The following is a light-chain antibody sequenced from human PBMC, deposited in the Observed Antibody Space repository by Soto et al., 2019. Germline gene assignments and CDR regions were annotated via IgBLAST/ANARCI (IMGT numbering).Light chain of an antibody. J-gene: IGLJ3*02. V-gene: IGLV1-47*03. Sequence: QSVLTQPPSASTTPGQRVTIFCSGGISNIVSKYVYWYQHLPGAAPKLLIYRDEKRPSGVPDRFSGSKSGTSASMAISGLWSEDESDYYCAAWDDSLNAWVFGGGTKVTVL. CDR2: RDE. CDR3: AAWDDSLNAWV. CDR1: ISNIVSKY.